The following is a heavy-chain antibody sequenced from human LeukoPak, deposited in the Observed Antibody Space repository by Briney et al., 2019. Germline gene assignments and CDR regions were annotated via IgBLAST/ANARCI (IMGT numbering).Heavy chain of an antibody. CDR2: IYHSGST. V-gene: IGHV4-30-2*03. J-gene: IGHJ4*02. CDR3: ARRTADYVWGSYRRMAFDY. Sequence: SETLSLTCAVSGGSISSGGYSWSWIRQPPGKGLEWIGYIYHSGSTYYNPSLKSRVTISVDTSKNQFSLKLSSVTAADTAVYYCARRTADYVWGSYRRMAFDYWGQGTLVTVSS. D-gene: IGHD3-16*02. CDR1: GGSISSGGYS.